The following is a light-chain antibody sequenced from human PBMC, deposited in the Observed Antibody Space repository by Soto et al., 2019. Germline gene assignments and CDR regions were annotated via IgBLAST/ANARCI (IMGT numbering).Light chain of an antibody. CDR2: DNS. CDR1: SSNIGDNY. J-gene: IGLJ2*01. CDR3: GTWDSSLSAVV. V-gene: IGLV1-51*01. Sequence: QAVVTQPPSVSAAPRQKVTISCSGSSSNIGDNYVSWYQQVPGTAPKLLIYDNSKRPSGIPDRFSGSNSGTSATLGITGLQTGDEADYYCGTWDSSLSAVVFGGGTKLTVL.